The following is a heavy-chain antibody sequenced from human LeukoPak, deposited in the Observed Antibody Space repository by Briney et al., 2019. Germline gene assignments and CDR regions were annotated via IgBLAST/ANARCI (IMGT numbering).Heavy chain of an antibody. Sequence: PGGSLRLSCAASGFTFSNAWMSWVRQAPGKGLEWVGRIKSKTDGGTTDYAAPVKGRFTISRDDSKNTLYLQMNSLKTEDTAVYYCTTLNYDFWSGYWLPIYYMDVWGKGTTVTVSS. CDR3: TTLNYDFWSGYWLPIYYMDV. CDR2: IKSKTDGGTT. CDR1: GFTFSNAW. D-gene: IGHD3-3*01. V-gene: IGHV3-15*01. J-gene: IGHJ6*03.